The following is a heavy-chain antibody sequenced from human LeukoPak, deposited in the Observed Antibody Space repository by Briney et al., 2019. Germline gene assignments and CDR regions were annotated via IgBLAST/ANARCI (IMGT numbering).Heavy chain of an antibody. J-gene: IGHJ4*02. Sequence: PSETLSLTCTVSHYSISSNYYWGWIRQPPGKGLEWIGSIYHSGSTYYNPSLKSRVTISVDTSKNQFSLKLTSVTAADTAVYYCARNSGYMSYWGQGTLVTVSS. D-gene: IGHD3-22*01. CDR1: HYSISSNYY. CDR3: ARNSGYMSY. CDR2: IYHSGST. V-gene: IGHV4-38-2*02.